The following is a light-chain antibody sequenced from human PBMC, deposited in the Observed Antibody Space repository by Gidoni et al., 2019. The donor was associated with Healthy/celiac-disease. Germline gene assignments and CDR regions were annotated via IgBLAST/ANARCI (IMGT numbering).Light chain of an antibody. J-gene: IGKJ3*01. CDR3: QQLNSYPPFT. CDR2: ASS. CDR1: HGISSY. V-gene: IGKV1-9*01. Sequence: IPLTQSPSSLSASVGDRVTITCRASHGISSYLAWYQQKPGKAPKLLIYASSTLQSGVPSRFSGSGSGTDFTLTISSLQPEDFATYYCQQLNSYPPFTFGPGTKVDIK.